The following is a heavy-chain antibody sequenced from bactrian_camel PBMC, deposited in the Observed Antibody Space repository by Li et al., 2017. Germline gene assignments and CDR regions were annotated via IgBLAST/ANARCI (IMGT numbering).Heavy chain of an antibody. D-gene: IGHD7*01. J-gene: IGHJ4*01. CDR2: IRRDDLT. CDR3: ASATRSGAAWDEEWQD. CDR1: GLSVSDFS. Sequence: DVQLVESGGGLVQPGGSLRPSCAPSGLSVSDFSMAWFRQSPGKEREGVAAIRRDDLTAYADSVRGRFTISKDNAGNTLYLQVNSLKIEDTAMYYCASATRSGAAWDEEWQDWGQGTQVTVS. V-gene: IGHV3S67*01.